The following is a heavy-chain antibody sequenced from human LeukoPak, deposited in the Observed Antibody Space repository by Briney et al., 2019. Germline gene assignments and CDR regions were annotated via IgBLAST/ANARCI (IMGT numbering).Heavy chain of an antibody. CDR1: GYTFTGYY. CDR3: ARDFTIFGVVISEAFDI. V-gene: IGHV1-2*02. J-gene: IGHJ3*02. D-gene: IGHD3-3*01. CDR2: INPNSGGT. Sequence: ASEKVSCKASGYTFTGYYMHWVRQAPGQGLEWMGWINPNSGGTNYAQKFQGRVTMTRDTSISTAYMELSRLRSDDTAVYYCARDFTIFGVVISEAFDIWGRGTMVTVSS.